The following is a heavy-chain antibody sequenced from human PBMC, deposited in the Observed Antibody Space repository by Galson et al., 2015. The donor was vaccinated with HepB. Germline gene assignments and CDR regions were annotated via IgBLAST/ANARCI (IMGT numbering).Heavy chain of an antibody. CDR2: FIPMFDTA. D-gene: IGHD1-26*01. Sequence: SVKVSCKASGGTFRDYGITWVRQAPGQGLEWMGGFIPMFDTASYAPKFQDRVTISADASTTTAYLNLNSLTSDDTAVYYCARATIVGVAVGRSRPTRRVGYFDYWGQGTLVTVSS. V-gene: IGHV1-69*13. CDR3: ARATIVGVAVGRSRPTRRVGYFDY. CDR1: GGTFRDYG. J-gene: IGHJ4*02.